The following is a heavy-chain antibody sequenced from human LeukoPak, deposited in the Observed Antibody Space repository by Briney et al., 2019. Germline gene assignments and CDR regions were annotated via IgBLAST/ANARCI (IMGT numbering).Heavy chain of an antibody. CDR1: GFTFSSYS. V-gene: IGHV3-21*01. CDR2: ISSSSSYI. Sequence: GGSLRLSCAASGFTFSSYSMNWVRQAPGKGLEWVSSISSSSSYIYYADSVKGRFTISRDNAKNSLYLQMNSLRAEDTAVYYCARDTNTYYYDSSGYYLYWGQGTLVTVSS. J-gene: IGHJ4*02. D-gene: IGHD3-22*01. CDR3: ARDTNTYYYDSSGYYLY.